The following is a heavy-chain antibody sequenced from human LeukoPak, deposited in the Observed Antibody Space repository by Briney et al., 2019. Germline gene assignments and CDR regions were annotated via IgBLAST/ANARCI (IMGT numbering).Heavy chain of an antibody. V-gene: IGHV4-34*01. Sequence: SETLSLTCAVYGGSFSGYYWSWIRQPPGKGLEWIGEINHSGSTNYNPSLKSRVTISVDTSKNQFSLKLSSVTAADTAVYYCATTNVLLWFGELSKTAYFDYWGQGTLVTVSS. J-gene: IGHJ4*02. D-gene: IGHD3-10*01. CDR3: ATTNVLLWFGELSKTAYFDY. CDR2: INHSGST. CDR1: GGSFSGYY.